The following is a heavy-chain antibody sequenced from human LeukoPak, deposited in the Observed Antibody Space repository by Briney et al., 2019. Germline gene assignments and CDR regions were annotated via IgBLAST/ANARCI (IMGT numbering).Heavy chain of an antibody. D-gene: IGHD3-10*02. CDR1: GFTFSSYG. Sequence: GGSLRLSCAASGFTFSSYGMHWVRQAPGKGLEWVSYISSSGSTIYYADSVKGRFTISRDNAKNSLYLQMNSLRAEDTAVYYWAELGITMIGGVWGKGTTVTISS. CDR2: ISSSGSTI. CDR3: AELGITMIGGV. V-gene: IGHV3-48*04. J-gene: IGHJ6*04.